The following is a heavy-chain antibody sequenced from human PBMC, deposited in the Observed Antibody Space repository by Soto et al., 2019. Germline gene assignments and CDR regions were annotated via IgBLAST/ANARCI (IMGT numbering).Heavy chain of an antibody. J-gene: IGHJ5*02. CDR2: ISGSGGST. V-gene: IGHV3-23*01. D-gene: IGHD2-15*01. CDR1: GFTFSSYA. Sequence: PGGSLRLSCAASGFTFSSYAMSWVRQAPGKSLERVSAISGSGGSTYYADSVKGRFTISRDNSKNTLYLQMNSLRAEDTAVYYCAKEPPGVVVVVAATYNWFDPWRQGXVVTISS. CDR3: AKEPPGVVVVVAATYNWFDP.